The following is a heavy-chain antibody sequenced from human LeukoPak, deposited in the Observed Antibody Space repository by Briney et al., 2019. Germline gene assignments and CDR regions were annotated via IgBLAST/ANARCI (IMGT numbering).Heavy chain of an antibody. CDR1: GYTVSINY. D-gene: IGHD6-13*01. CDR2: IYSNGDT. J-gene: IGHJ4*02. CDR3: ATIAPAGISTVY. V-gene: IGHV3-66*01. Sequence: GGSLRLSCAASGYTVSINYMSWVRQAPGKGLDWVSVIYSNGDTDYADSVKGRFTISRDNSKNTFYLQMHSLGAEDTAVYYCATIAPAGISTVYWGQGTLVTVSS.